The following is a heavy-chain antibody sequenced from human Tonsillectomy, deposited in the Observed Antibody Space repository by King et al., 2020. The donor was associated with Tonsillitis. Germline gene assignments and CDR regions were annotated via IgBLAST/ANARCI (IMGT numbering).Heavy chain of an antibody. V-gene: IGHV3-7*01. CDR2: MKGDGSLK. J-gene: IGHJ3*02. D-gene: IGHD3-22*01. Sequence: VQLVESGGGLVQPGESLTLSCVGSGFSFSSYWMTWVRQAPGKGLEWVANMKGDGSLKSSVDSVKGRFTISRDNAKNSLYLQMNSLRAEDTAMYYCARDRTYCESKVCYDVFDIWGQGTMVTVSS. CDR1: GFSFSSYW. CDR3: ARDRTYCESKVCYDVFDI.